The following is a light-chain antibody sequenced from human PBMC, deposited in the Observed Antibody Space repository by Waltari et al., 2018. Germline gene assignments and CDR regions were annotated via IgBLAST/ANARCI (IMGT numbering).Light chain of an antibody. CDR1: SSNIGNNN. CDR2: NNN. V-gene: IGLV1-47*02. Sequence: QSVLTQPPSASGTPGQRVTISCSGSSSNIGNNNVFWYQQLPGTAPKLLIYNNNQRPSGVPDRFSGSKSGTSASLAISGLRSEDEADYYCATWDDSLSGKVFGGGTKVTVL. J-gene: IGLJ3*02. CDR3: ATWDDSLSGKV.